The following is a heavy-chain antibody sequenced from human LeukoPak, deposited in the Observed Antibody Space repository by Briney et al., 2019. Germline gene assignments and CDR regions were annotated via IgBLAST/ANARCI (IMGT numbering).Heavy chain of an antibody. CDR3: ARSDSGGSRDY. Sequence: GGSLRLSCAASGFAFSTYAMDWVRQAPGKGLQWVSAFSRRGTTHYADSVRGRFTISRDNSKNTLYLQMNSLRAEDTAVYYCARSDSGGSRDYWGQGTLVTVSS. D-gene: IGHD2-15*01. CDR2: FSRRGTT. V-gene: IGHV3-23*01. J-gene: IGHJ4*02. CDR1: GFAFSTYA.